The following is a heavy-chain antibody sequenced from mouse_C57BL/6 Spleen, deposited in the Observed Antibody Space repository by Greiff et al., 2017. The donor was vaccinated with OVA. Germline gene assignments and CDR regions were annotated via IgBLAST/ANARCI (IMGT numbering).Heavy chain of an antibody. CDR3: ARRGYDYDGFDY. CDR2: IYPGDGDT. D-gene: IGHD2-4*01. CDR1: GYAFSSYW. Sequence: QVQLQQSGAELVKPGASVKISCKASGYAFSSYWMNWVKQRPGKGLEWIGQIYPGDGDTNYNGKFKGKATLTADKSSSTAYIQLSSLTSEDSAVYFCARRGYDYDGFDYWGQGTTLTVSS. V-gene: IGHV1-80*01. J-gene: IGHJ2*01.